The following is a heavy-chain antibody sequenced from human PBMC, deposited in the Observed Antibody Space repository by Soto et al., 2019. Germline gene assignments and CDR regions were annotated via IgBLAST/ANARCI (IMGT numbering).Heavy chain of an antibody. J-gene: IGHJ6*02. CDR3: ARYTNFSPCYRGVDV. Sequence: QVQLQESGPGLVKPSQIVSLTCTVSGVSISSGDYYWRWIRQPPGKVLEWIGYIYYSGNTNYAPSLGSRLTISIATSRNQFSLHLMSVTAADTAIYYCARYTNFSPCYRGVDVWGQGTTVTVSS. CDR1: GVSISSGDYY. D-gene: IGHD2-15*01. CDR2: IYYSGNT. V-gene: IGHV4-30-4*01.